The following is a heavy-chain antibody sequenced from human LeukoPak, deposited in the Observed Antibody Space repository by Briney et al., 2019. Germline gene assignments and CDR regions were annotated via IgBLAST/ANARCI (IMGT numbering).Heavy chain of an antibody. V-gene: IGHV3-53*01. CDR2: IYSGGST. J-gene: IGHJ3*02. Sequence: GGSLRLSCAASGFTVSSNYMSWVRQAPGKGLEWVSVIYSGGSTYYADSVKGRFTISRDNSKNTLYLQMNSLRAEDTAAYYCASEYCSSTSCTKLDAFDIWGQGTMVTVSS. CDR3: ASEYCSSTSCTKLDAFDI. CDR1: GFTVSSNY. D-gene: IGHD2-2*01.